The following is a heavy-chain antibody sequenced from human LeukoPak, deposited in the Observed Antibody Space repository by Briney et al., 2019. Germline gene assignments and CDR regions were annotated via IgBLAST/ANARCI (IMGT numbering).Heavy chain of an antibody. D-gene: IGHD6-19*01. J-gene: IGHJ4*02. V-gene: IGHV3-48*03. Sequence: TGGSLRLSCAASGFTFSSYEMNWVRQAPGKGLERVSYISSSGSTIYYADSVKGRFTISRDNAKNSLYLQMNSLRAEDTAVYYCARGWWLVRAFDYWGQGTLVTVSS. CDR3: ARGWWLVRAFDY. CDR1: GFTFSSYE. CDR2: ISSSGSTI.